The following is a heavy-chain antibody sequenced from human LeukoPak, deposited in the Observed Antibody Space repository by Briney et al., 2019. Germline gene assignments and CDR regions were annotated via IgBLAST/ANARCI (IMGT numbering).Heavy chain of an antibody. D-gene: IGHD1-26*01. CDR3: AKSGGYGLIDY. J-gene: IGHJ4*02. CDR2: IYTSGST. CDR1: GGPISSGSYY. Sequence: SQTLSLTCTVSGGPISSGSYYWSWIRQPAGKGLEWIGRIYTSGSTNYNPSLKSRVTISVDTSKNQFSLKLSSVTAADTAIYYCAKSGGYGLIDYWGQGTLVTVSS. V-gene: IGHV4-61*02.